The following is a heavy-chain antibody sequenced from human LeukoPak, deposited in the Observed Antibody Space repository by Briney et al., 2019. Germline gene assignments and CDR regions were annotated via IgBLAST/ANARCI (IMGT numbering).Heavy chain of an antibody. D-gene: IGHD1-1*01. V-gene: IGHV4-61*03. CDR2: VDYSGST. J-gene: IGHJ4*02. CDR3: ARGIRTGYGY. CDR1: GGSVSSGIYY. Sequence: SETLSLTCSVSGGSVSSGIYYWSRIRQPPGKGLEWIGHVDYSGSTSYNPSLKRRVTVSLDTSKNHFSLKVMYLTAADTAVYYCARGIRTGYGYWGQGTLVTVSS.